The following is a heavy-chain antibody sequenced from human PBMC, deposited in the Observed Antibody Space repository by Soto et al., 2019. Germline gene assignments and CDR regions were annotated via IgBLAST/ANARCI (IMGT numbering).Heavy chain of an antibody. CDR3: ARSAGNAGHFSDS. J-gene: IGHJ4*02. D-gene: IGHD2-15*01. CDR2: IYPGDSDT. CDR1: GYTFTSYW. Sequence: PGESLKISCKGSGYTFTSYWIGWVRQMPGEGLEWLGVIYPGDSDTRYSPSFQGQVTISADKSINTAYLQWGSPRASDSAIYYCARSAGNAGHFSDSWGQGTLVTVSS. V-gene: IGHV5-51*01.